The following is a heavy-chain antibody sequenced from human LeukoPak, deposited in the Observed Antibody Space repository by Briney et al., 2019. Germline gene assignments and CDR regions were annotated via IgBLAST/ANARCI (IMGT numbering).Heavy chain of an antibody. CDR1: GGSFSSGGYY. V-gene: IGHV4-61*08. CDR3: ARGSRYSSGWYEDY. J-gene: IGHJ4*02. Sequence: SQTLSLTCTVSGGSFSSGGYYWSWIRQPPGKGLEWIGYIYYSGSTNYNPSLKSRVTISVDTSKNQFSLKLSSVTAADTAVYYCARGSRYSSGWYEDYWGQGTLVTVSS. D-gene: IGHD6-19*01. CDR2: IYYSGST.